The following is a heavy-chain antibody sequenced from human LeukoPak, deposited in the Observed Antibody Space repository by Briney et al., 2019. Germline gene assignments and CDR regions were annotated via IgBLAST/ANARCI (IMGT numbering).Heavy chain of an antibody. V-gene: IGHV1-8*01. CDR3: ASRDIVVVPAVSSAYYYYGMDV. J-gene: IGHJ6*02. CDR1: GYTFTSYD. Sequence: GASVKVSCKASGYTFTSYDINWVRQATGQGLEWMGWMNPNSGNTGYAQKFQGRVTMTRNTSISTAYMELSSLRSEDTAVYYCASRDIVVVPAVSSAYYYYGMDVWGQGATVIVSS. CDR2: MNPNSGNT. D-gene: IGHD2-2*01.